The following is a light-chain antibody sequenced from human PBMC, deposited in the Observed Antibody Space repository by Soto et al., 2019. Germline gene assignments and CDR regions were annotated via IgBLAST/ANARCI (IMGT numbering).Light chain of an antibody. Sequence: QSALTQPPSASGSPGQSVTISCTGTSSDVGGYNYVSWYQQHPGKAPKLMIYEVSERPSGVPDRFSGSKSVNTASLTVSGLQAEDEADYYCSSYAGSNSFVFGTGTKLTVL. CDR1: SSDVGGYNY. CDR3: SSYAGSNSFV. V-gene: IGLV2-8*01. J-gene: IGLJ1*01. CDR2: EVS.